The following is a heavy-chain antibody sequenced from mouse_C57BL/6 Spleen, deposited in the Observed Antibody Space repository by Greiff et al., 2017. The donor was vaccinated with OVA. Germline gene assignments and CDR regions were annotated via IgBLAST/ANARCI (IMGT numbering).Heavy chain of an antibody. CDR2: INPGSGGT. D-gene: IGHD2-5*01. CDR1: GYAFTNYL. CDR3: ARRNYSNYEGYFDV. V-gene: IGHV1-54*01. J-gene: IGHJ1*03. Sequence: QVQLKQSGAELVRPGTSVKVSCKASGYAFTNYLIEWVKQRPGQGLEWIGVINPGSGGTNYNEKFKGKATLTVDKSSSTAYMQLSSLTSEDSAVYYCARRNYSNYEGYFDVWGTGTTVTVSS.